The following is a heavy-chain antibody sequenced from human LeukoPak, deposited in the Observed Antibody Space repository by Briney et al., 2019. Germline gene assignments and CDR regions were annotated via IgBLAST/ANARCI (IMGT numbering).Heavy chain of an antibody. CDR1: GFTFSSYS. V-gene: IGHV3-21*01. D-gene: IGHD3-10*01. CDR3: ARDSPFWGSGSSHNWFDP. J-gene: IGHJ5*02. Sequence: NPGGSLRLSCAASGFTFSSYSMNWVRQAPGKGLEWVSSISSSSSYIYYADSVKGRFTISRDNAKNSLYLQMNSLRAEDTAVYYCARDSPFWGSGSSHNWFDPWGQGTLVTVSS. CDR2: ISSSSSYI.